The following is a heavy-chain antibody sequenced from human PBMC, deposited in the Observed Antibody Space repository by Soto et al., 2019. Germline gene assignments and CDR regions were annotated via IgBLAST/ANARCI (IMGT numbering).Heavy chain of an antibody. CDR2: ISAYNGNT. CDR3: ARVGITMIVVVTERASYFDY. V-gene: IGHV1-18*04. Sequence: ASVKVSCKASGYTFTSYGISWVRQAPGQGLEWMGWISAYNGNTNYAQKLQGRVTMTTDTSTSTAYMELRSLRSGDTAVCYCARVGITMIVVVTERASYFDYWGQGTLVTVSS. D-gene: IGHD3-22*01. CDR1: GYTFTSYG. J-gene: IGHJ4*02.